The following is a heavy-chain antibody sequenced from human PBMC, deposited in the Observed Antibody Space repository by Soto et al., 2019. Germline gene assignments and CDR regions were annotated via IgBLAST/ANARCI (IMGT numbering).Heavy chain of an antibody. J-gene: IGHJ6*03. V-gene: IGHV1-69*02. Sequence: SVKVSCKASGGTFSGYTISWVRQAPGQGLEWMGRIIPILGIANYAQKFQGRVTITADKSTSTAYMELSSLRSEDTAVYYCATTSSSYHDILTGRNYYYYMDVWGKGTLVTVSS. CDR3: ATTSSSYHDILTGRNYYYYMDV. D-gene: IGHD3-9*01. CDR1: GGTFSGYT. CDR2: IIPILGIA.